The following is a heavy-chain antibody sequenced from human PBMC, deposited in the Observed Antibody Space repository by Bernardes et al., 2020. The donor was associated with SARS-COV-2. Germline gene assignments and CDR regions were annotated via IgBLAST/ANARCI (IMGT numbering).Heavy chain of an antibody. CDR3: ARSKAGGY. V-gene: IGHV3-7*01. CDR1: GFNFSEYL. Sequence: GGALSLSCLAPGFNFSEYLVSWVRQRPGRGLEWVAKINQDASEWHYVDSVKGRFTISRDNAKNSVFLQMDSLRGDDTAVYFCARSKAGGYWGQGALVTVSS. D-gene: IGHD3-10*01. CDR2: INQDASEW. J-gene: IGHJ4*02.